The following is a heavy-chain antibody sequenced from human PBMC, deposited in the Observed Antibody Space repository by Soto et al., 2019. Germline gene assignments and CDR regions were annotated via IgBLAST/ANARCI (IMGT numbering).Heavy chain of an antibody. CDR2: ISYDGSNK. V-gene: IGHV3-30*18. D-gene: IGHD6-25*01. Sequence: QVQLVESGGGVVQPGRSLRLSCAASGFTFSSYGMHWVRQAPGKGLEWVAVISYDGSNKYYADSVKGRLTISRDNSKNTLYLQTNSLRAEDTAVYYCAKDRRPNYYYGMDVWGQGTTVTVSS. CDR1: GFTFSSYG. CDR3: AKDRRPNYYYGMDV. J-gene: IGHJ6*02.